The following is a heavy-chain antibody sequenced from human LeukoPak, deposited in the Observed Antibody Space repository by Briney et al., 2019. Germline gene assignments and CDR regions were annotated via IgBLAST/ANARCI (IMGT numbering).Heavy chain of an antibody. CDR3: ARPWGY. Sequence: GRSLRLSCAASGFTFSSYGMHWVRQAPGKGLEWVAIIWYDGNNKYYADSVKGRFTISRDNAKNSLYLQMNSLRAEDTAVYYCARPWGYWGQGTLVTVSS. V-gene: IGHV3-33*03. CDR1: GFTFSSYG. CDR2: IWYDGNNK. J-gene: IGHJ4*02. D-gene: IGHD7-27*01.